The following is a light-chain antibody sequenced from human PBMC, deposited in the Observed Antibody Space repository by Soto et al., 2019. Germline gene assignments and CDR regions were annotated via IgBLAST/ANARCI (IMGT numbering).Light chain of an antibody. CDR3: QKYNSPPRT. V-gene: IGKV1-27*01. Sequence: DIRMTQSPSSLSASVGDRVAITCRASQALANFLAWYQHKAGKVPTLLIYAASTLQSGVLSRFSGSASGTDFTLTIGSLQPEDVATYYCQKYNSPPRTFGQGTKVEV. CDR1: QALANF. CDR2: AAS. J-gene: IGKJ1*01.